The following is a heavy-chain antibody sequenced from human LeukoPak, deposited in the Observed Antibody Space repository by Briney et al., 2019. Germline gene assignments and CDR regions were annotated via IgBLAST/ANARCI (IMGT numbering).Heavy chain of an antibody. J-gene: IGHJ4*02. D-gene: IGHD1-7*01. Sequence: QAGGSLRLSCAASGFTFSSYSMNWVRQAPGKGLEWVSYISSSSSTIYYADSVKGRFTISRDNAKNSLYLQMNSLRAEDTAVYYCARDRLVELELVFYSYFDYWGQGTLVTVSS. CDR3: ARDRLVELELVFYSYFDY. CDR2: ISSSSSTI. CDR1: GFTFSSYS. V-gene: IGHV3-48*04.